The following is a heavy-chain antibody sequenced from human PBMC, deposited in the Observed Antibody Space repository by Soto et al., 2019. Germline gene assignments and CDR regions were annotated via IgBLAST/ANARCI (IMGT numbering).Heavy chain of an antibody. D-gene: IGHD5-18*01. V-gene: IGHV1-24*01. Sequence: GASVKVSCKVSGYTLTELSMHWVRQAPGKGLEWMGGFDPEDGETIYAQKYKGRVTITEDTSTDTAYMKLSSLRTEDTAVYYCATEPKCTWIQLWPAGDYWGQGTLVTVSS. CDR1: GYTLTELS. J-gene: IGHJ4*02. CDR3: ATEPKCTWIQLWPAGDY. CDR2: FDPEDGET.